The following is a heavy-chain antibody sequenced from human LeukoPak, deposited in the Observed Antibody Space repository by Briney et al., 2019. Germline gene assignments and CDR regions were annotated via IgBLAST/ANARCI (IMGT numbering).Heavy chain of an antibody. V-gene: IGHV3-33*01. CDR2: IWYDGSNK. Sequence: GGSLRLSCAASGFTFSSYGMHWVRQDPGKGLEWVAVIWYDGSNKYYADSVKGRFTISRDNSKNTLYLQMNSLRAEDTAVYYCARDSSGYEGPLDYWGQGTLVTVSS. CDR1: GFTFSSYG. J-gene: IGHJ4*02. D-gene: IGHD3-22*01. CDR3: ARDSSGYEGPLDY.